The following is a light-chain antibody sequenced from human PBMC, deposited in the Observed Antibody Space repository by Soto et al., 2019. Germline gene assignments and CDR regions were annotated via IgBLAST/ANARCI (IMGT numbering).Light chain of an antibody. CDR3: LQHNSYPWT. J-gene: IGKJ1*01. CDR2: DAS. CDR1: QSVGKNY. V-gene: IGKV3-20*01. Sequence: DIVLTQSPGIVSLSPGERATLSCRSSQSVGKNYLAWYQQKPGQAPRLLVYDASTRATGVPDRFSGSGSGTEFTLTISSLQPEDFATYYCLQHNSYPWTFGQGTKVDIK.